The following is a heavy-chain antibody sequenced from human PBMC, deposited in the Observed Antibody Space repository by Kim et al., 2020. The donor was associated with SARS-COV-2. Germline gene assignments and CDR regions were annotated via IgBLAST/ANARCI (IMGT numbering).Heavy chain of an antibody. D-gene: IGHD5-12*01. V-gene: IGHV3-33*01. Sequence: KYYADSVNGRFTVSRDNSNTTLYLQMNNLRAEDTAIYYCTRDDSGYDSFPYWGQGTLVTVSS. J-gene: IGHJ4*02. CDR2: K. CDR3: TRDDSGYDSFPY.